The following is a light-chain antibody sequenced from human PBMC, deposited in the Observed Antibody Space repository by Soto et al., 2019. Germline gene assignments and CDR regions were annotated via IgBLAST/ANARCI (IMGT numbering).Light chain of an antibody. J-gene: IGKJ1*01. CDR2: GAS. Sequence: DIVLTQSPGTLSLSPGERGTLSCRASQSVSSSHLAWYQQKPGQAPRLLIYGASSRATGIPDRFSGSGSGTDFTLTISRLEPEDFAVYYCHQYGSSPRTFGQGTKVDIK. CDR1: QSVSSSH. V-gene: IGKV3-20*01. CDR3: HQYGSSPRT.